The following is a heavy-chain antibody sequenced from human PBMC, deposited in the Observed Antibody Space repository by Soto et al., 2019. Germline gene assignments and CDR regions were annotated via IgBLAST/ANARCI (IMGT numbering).Heavy chain of an antibody. J-gene: IGHJ4*02. CDR2: INASGGNT. CDR1: GYTFTSYA. D-gene: IGHD6-13*01. Sequence: ASVKVSCKASGYTFTSYAMHWVRQAPGQRLEWMGRINASGGNTSYAQKFQGRVTMTRDTSTSTVYMELSSLRSEDTAVYYCARGYSSSWYLQFPDYWGQGTLVTVSS. V-gene: IGHV1-46*03. CDR3: ARGYSSSWYLQFPDY.